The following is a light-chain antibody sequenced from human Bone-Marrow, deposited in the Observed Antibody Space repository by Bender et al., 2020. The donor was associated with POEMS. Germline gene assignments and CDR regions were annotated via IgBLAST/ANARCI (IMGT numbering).Light chain of an antibody. V-gene: IGLV1-44*01. Sequence: QSVLTQPPSVSGTPGQRVTISCSGSGSNIGGYPVNWYQQLPGTAPRLLIYTNNERPSGVPDRFSGSKSGTTASLTISGLQAEDEADYSCCSYAGSYSYIFGGGTKLTVL. CDR3: CSYAGSYSYI. J-gene: IGLJ2*01. CDR2: TNN. CDR1: GSNIGGYP.